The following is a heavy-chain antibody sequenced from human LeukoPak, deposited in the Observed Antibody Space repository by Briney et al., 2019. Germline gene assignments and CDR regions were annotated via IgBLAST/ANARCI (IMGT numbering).Heavy chain of an antibody. CDR2: ISGSGGST. V-gene: IGHV3-23*01. CDR3: AVGALWFGELDYFDH. CDR1: GFTFSSFA. D-gene: IGHD3-10*01. J-gene: IGHJ4*02. Sequence: PGGSLRLSCAASGFTFSSFAMSWVRQAPGKGLGWVSGISGSGGSTYYADSVRGRFTISRDNSKNTLYLQMNSLRAEDTAVYYCAVGALWFGELDYFDHWGQGTLVTVSS.